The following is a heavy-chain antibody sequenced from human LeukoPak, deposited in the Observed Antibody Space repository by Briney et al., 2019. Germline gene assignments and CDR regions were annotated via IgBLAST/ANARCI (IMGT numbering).Heavy chain of an antibody. CDR3: ARGPNTITFGSGAFGI. Sequence: ASVKVSCKASGYTFTSYGISWVRQAPGRGLEWMGWISAYNGNTNYAQKLQGRVTMTTDTSTSTAYMELSSLRSEDTAVYYCARGPNTITFGSGAFGIWGQGTMVTVSS. V-gene: IGHV1-18*01. D-gene: IGHD3-16*01. J-gene: IGHJ3*02. CDR1: GYTFTSYG. CDR2: ISAYNGNT.